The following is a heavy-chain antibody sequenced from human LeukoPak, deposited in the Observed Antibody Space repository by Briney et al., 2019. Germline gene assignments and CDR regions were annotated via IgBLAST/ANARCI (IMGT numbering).Heavy chain of an antibody. D-gene: IGHD3-10*01. V-gene: IGHV3-33*01. Sequence: GGSLRLSCAASGFTFSSYGMHWVRQAPGKGLEWVAVIWYDGSNKYYADSVKGRFTISRDNAKNALYLQMNSLRTEDTAVYYCARVGPAGNEYGSGSYYYWGQGSLVTVSS. CDR2: IWYDGSNK. CDR1: GFTFSSYG. CDR3: ARVGPAGNEYGSGSYYY. J-gene: IGHJ4*02.